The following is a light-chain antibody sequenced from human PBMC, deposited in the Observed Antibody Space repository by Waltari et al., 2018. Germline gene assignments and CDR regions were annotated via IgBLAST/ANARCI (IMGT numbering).Light chain of an antibody. CDR2: EGN. Sequence: QSALTQPASVSRSYGQSITISCGDVAYFNLVSWYQQQPGKAPKVIIYEGNKRPSGLSDRFSGSKSGNTASLTISGLQADDQADYYCCSYAGGTSWVFGGGTKLTVL. J-gene: IGLJ3*02. V-gene: IGLV2-23*01. CDR3: CSYAGGTSWV. CDR1: DVAYFNL.